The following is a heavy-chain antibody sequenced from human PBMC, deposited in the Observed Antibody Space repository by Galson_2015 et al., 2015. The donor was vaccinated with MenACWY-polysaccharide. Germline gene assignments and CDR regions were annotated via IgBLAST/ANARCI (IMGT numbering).Heavy chain of an antibody. CDR2: VSYDGNSQ. CDR1: GTSFRSYA. CDR3: ARDGCSSTNCHDYYNYYTDV. V-gene: IGHV3-30*04. D-gene: IGHD2-2*01. Sequence: SLRLSCAVSGTSFRSYAMHWVRQAPGKGLEWVAVVSYDGNSQKYAEAVKGRFTISRDNSKKTVYLQMNSLRPEDTAIYSCARDGCSSTNCHDYYNYYTDVWGRGTTVIVSS. J-gene: IGHJ6*03.